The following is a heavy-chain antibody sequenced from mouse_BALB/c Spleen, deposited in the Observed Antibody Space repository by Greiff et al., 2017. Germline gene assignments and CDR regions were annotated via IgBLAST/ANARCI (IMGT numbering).Heavy chain of an antibody. V-gene: IGHV5-6-5*01. J-gene: IGHJ2*01. D-gene: IGHD2-3*01. CDR3: AFRWAY. CDR2: ISSGGST. CDR1: GFTFSSYA. Sequence: DVHLVESGGGLVKPGGSLKLSCAASGFTFSSYAMSWVRQTPEKRLEWVASISSGGSTYYPDSVKGRFTISRDNARNILYLQMSSLRSEDTAMYYCAFRWAYWGQGTTLTVSS.